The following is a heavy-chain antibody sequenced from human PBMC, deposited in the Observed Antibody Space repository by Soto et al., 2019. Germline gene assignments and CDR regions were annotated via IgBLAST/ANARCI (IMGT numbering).Heavy chain of an antibody. J-gene: IGHJ3*02. Sequence: SETLSPTCTISGSIINTGDYYWSWIRQPPGKGLEWIAYIYYSGIIYYNPSLKSRVTMSRDTSKNQFSLKLDSVTAADTAVYYCAREVGEVDYSSSSDAFDIWGQGTMVT. CDR1: GSIINTGDYY. D-gene: IGHD6-6*01. V-gene: IGHV4-30-4*01. CDR3: AREVGEVDYSSSSDAFDI. CDR2: IYYSGII.